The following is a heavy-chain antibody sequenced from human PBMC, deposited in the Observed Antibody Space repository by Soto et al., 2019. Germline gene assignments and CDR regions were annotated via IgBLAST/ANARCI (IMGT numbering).Heavy chain of an antibody. CDR2: IIPILGSA. CDR3: ASRERVGAFDI. Sequence: QVQLVQSGAEVKKPGSSVKVSCKASGGTLSNYAISWVRQAPGQGLEWMGGIIPILGSANYAQKFQDRVTIPADESTSTTYLELSSLRSEDAAVYYCASRERVGAFDIWGQGTMVTVSS. J-gene: IGHJ3*02. D-gene: IGHD1-26*01. V-gene: IGHV1-69*01. CDR1: GGTLSNYA.